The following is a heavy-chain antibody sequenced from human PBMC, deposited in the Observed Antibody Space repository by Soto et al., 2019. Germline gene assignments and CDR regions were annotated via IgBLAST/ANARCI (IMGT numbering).Heavy chain of an antibody. CDR2: IKQDGSER. D-gene: IGHD1-1*01. J-gene: IGHJ4*02. CDR3: ARDSGTSDY. Sequence: GGSLRLSCAASGFTFSTYWMSWVRQAPGKGLEWVANIKQDGSERYYVDSVKGRFTISRDNAKNSLYLQMNSLRAEDTAVYYGARDSGTSDYWGQGTLVTVSS. V-gene: IGHV3-7*01. CDR1: GFTFSTYW.